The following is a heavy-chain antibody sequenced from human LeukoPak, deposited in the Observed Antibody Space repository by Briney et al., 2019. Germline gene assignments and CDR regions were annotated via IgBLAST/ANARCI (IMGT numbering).Heavy chain of an antibody. CDR3: ARGRIQSRAAIGYMYNWFDP. Sequence: SSETLSLTCAVYDGSFSGYYWSWIRQPPGKGLEWIGEINHSGSTNYNPSLKSRVTISVDTSKNQFSLKLSSVTAADTAVYYCARGRIQSRAAIGYMYNWFDPWGQGTLVTVSS. CDR2: INHSGST. D-gene: IGHD2-2*02. J-gene: IGHJ5*02. CDR1: DGSFSGYY. V-gene: IGHV4-34*01.